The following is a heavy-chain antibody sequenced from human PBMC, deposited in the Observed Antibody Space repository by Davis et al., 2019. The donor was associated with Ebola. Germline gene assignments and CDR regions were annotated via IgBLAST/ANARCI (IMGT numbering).Heavy chain of an antibody. Sequence: GESLKISCAVSGFTFSSCGMHWVRQAPGQRLEWMGWINAANGNTKYSQSFQGRVTITRDTSTRTAYLEVTNLTSEDTAIYYCAREWQNYYSYWGQGTLVTVSS. CDR2: INAANGNT. D-gene: IGHD2-21*02. CDR1: GFTFSSCG. J-gene: IGHJ4*02. V-gene: IGHV1-3*01. CDR3: AREWQNYYSY.